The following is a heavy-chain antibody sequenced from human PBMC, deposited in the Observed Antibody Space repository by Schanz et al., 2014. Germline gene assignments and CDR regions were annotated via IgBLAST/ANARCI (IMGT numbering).Heavy chain of an antibody. CDR1: GFTVSSNH. V-gene: IGHV3-66*01. Sequence: EGQLAESGGGLVQPGGSLRLSCAVSGFTVSSNHMSWVRQAPGKGLEWVSVIYSGIGAYYADSVKDRFTVSRDNSKNTVYLQMNRLRAEDTAVYYCAKGRRGYFDSSGSYWGAFDFWGQGTQVTVSS. D-gene: IGHD3-22*01. J-gene: IGHJ4*02. CDR3: AKGRRGYFDSSGSYWGAFDF. CDR2: IYSGIGA.